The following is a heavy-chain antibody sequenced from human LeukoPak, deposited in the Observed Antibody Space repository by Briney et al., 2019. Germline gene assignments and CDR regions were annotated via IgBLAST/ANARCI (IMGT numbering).Heavy chain of an antibody. D-gene: IGHD7-27*01. Sequence: ASVKVSCKASGYTFACFYIHWVRQAPGQGLEWMGWISPNSGDTNYVETFRGRVSITRDTSISTVYMELSGLTSGDTAVYFCARATWGQGADYWGQGNLVTVSS. CDR2: ISPNSGDT. CDR1: GYTFACFY. J-gene: IGHJ4*02. V-gene: IGHV1-2*02. CDR3: ARATWGQGADY.